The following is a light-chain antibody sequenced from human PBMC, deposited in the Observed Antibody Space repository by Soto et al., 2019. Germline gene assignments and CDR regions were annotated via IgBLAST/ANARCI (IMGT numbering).Light chain of an antibody. CDR3: FSYAGDSVYV. V-gene: IGLV2-23*02. CDR2: EVT. CDR1: TSDVGGYHF. J-gene: IGLJ1*01. Sequence: QSVLTQPASVSGSPGQSITLSCTGTTSDVGGYHFVSWYQQHPGKAPKLVIYEVTKRPSGVSDRFSGSKSGNTASLTISGLQAEDEADYYCFSYAGDSVYVFGTGTKV.